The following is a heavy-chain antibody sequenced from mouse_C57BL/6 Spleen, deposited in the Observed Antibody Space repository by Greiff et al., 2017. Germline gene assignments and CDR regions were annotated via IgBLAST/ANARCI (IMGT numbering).Heavy chain of an antibody. CDR3: ARPSINYYGSSYDFDV. CDR1: GFTFRDYG. V-gene: IGHV5-17*01. CDR2: ISSGSSTI. D-gene: IGHD1-1*01. J-gene: IGHJ1*03. Sequence: DVMLVESGGGLVKPGGSLKLSCAASGFTFRDYGMHWVRQAPEKGLEWVAYISSGSSTIYYADTVKGRFTISRDNAKTTLFLQMTSLRSEDTAMYYWARPSINYYGSSYDFDVWGTGTTVTVSS.